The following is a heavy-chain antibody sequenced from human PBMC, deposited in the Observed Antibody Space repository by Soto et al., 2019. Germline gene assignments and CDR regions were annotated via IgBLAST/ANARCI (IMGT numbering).Heavy chain of an antibody. CDR2: IYYSGST. Sequence: SDTLSLTCTVSGGSISSYYWSWIRQPPGKGLEWIGYIYYSGSTNYNPSLKSRVTISVDTSKNQFSLKLSSVTAADTAVYYCARRPNLISRSRGYDFWTGTTHAFDIWGQGTMVTVSS. J-gene: IGHJ3*02. CDR1: GGSISSYY. V-gene: IGHV4-59*08. CDR3: ARRPNLISRSRGYDFWTGTTHAFDI. D-gene: IGHD3-3*01.